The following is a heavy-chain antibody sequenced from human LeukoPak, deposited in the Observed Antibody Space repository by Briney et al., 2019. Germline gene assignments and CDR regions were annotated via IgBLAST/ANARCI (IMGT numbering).Heavy chain of an antibody. D-gene: IGHD5-24*01. CDR1: GGSFSGYY. Sequence: SETLSLTCAVYGGSFSGYYWSWIRQPPGKGLEWIGEINHSGSTNYNPSLKSRVTISVDTSKNQFSLKLSSVTAADTAVYYCARRFRKMATIGYWGQGTLVTVSS. CDR2: INHSGST. V-gene: IGHV4-34*01. CDR3: ARRFRKMATIGY. J-gene: IGHJ4*02.